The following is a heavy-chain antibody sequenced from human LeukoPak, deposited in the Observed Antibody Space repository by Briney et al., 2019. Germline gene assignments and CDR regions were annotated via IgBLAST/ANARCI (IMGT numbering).Heavy chain of an antibody. CDR1: GYSFTSYW. D-gene: IGHD2-15*01. J-gene: IGHJ6*03. V-gene: IGHV5-51*01. Sequence: GESLKISCKGSGYSFTSYWIGWVRQMPGKGLEWMGIIYPGDSDTRYSPSFQGQVTISADKSISTAYLQWSSLKASDTAMYYCARGVVVVAATPSYYYMDVWGKGPRSPSP. CDR3: ARGVVVVAATPSYYYMDV. CDR2: IYPGDSDT.